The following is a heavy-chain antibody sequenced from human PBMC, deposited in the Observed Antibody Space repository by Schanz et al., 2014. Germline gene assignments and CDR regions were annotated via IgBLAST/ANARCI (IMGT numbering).Heavy chain of an antibody. Sequence: QVRLVQSGAEAREPGASVKVSCKASAYTFTGYYLHWVRQAPGQGLEWMGRIYLSDGSTRYAQKFQGRVTVTRDTSTTTVYMDLSSLISEDTAVYYCAFDRDDAYDIWGQGTTVTVSS. D-gene: IGHD3-9*01. CDR1: AYTFTGYY. CDR3: AFDRDDAYDI. J-gene: IGHJ3*02. V-gene: IGHV1-46*01. CDR2: IYLSDGST.